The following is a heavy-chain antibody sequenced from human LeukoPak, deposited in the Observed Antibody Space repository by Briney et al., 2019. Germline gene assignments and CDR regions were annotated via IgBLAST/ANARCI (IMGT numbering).Heavy chain of an antibody. Sequence: PGGSLRLSCAASGFTFSSYAMSRVRQAPGKGLEWVSGISGSGGSTYYADSVKGRFTISRDNSKNTLYLQMNRLRAEDMAVYYCAKSIWFGETLNRPMAYWGQGSPLTVSS. CDR2: ISGSGGST. CDR1: GFTFSSYA. CDR3: AKSIWFGETLNRPMAY. J-gene: IGHJ4*01. D-gene: IGHD3-10*01. V-gene: IGHV3-23*01.